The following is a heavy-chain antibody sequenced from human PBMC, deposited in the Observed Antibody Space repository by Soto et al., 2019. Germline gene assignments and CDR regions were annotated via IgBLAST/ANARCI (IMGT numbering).Heavy chain of an antibody. CDR2: IYWDDDK. CDR1: GFSLSTSGVG. D-gene: IGHD3-10*01. V-gene: IGHV2-5*02. CDR3: AHRGSGGAVTDWPFDY. J-gene: IGHJ4*02. Sequence: QITLKESGPTLVKPTQTLTLTCTFSGFSLSTSGVGVGWIRQPPGKALEWLALIYWDDDKRYSPSLKSRLTITKDTSKTQVVLTMTNMDPVDTATYYCAHRGSGGAVTDWPFDYWGQGTLVTVSS.